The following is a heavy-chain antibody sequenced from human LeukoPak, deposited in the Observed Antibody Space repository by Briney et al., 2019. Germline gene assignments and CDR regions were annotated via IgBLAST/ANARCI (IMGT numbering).Heavy chain of an antibody. Sequence: ASVKVSCKASGGTFSSYAISWVRQAPGQGLEWMGRIIPILGIANYAQKFQGRVTITADKSTSTAYMELSSLRSEDTAVYYCARVGASGPFDYWGQGTLVTVSS. D-gene: IGHD2-15*01. J-gene: IGHJ4*02. CDR3: ARVGASGPFDY. V-gene: IGHV1-69*04. CDR2: IIPILGIA. CDR1: GGTFSSYA.